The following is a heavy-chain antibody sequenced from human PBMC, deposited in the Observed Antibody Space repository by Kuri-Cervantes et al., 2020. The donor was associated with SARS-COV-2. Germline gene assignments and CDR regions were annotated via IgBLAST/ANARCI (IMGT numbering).Heavy chain of an antibody. CDR1: GFTVNNNY. D-gene: IGHD6-19*01. V-gene: IGHV3-66*02. CDR2: IYGDGST. Sequence: GGSLRLSCAASGFTVNNNYMAWVRQAPGKGLQRVSIIYGDGSTFYADPVKGRFTISRDNSKNTLFLQMNSLRIEDTALYYCARVGSGPGGVDHWGQGTLVTVSS. CDR3: ARVGSGPGGVDH. J-gene: IGHJ4*02.